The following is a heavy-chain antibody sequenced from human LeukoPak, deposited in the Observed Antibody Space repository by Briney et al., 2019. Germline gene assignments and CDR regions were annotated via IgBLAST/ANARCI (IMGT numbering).Heavy chain of an antibody. V-gene: IGHV4-59*08. CDR3: ARHGGSPIMDV. Sequence: SETLSLTCTVSSGPISGYYWSWIRQPPGKGLEWIGYIYYSGSTNYNPSLKSRVTISVDTSKNQFSLELSSVTAADTAVYYCARHGGSPIMDVWGKGTTVTVSS. CDR1: SGPISGYY. CDR2: IYYSGST. J-gene: IGHJ6*04. D-gene: IGHD3-16*01.